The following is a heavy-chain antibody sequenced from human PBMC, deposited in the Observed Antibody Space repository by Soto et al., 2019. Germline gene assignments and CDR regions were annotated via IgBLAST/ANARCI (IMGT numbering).Heavy chain of an antibody. D-gene: IGHD2-15*01. CDR2: IYFGGST. CDR3: ARRGGPADF. Sequence: QLQLQESGPGLVKPSETLSLTCTVSGGSISSSTYYWGWIRQPPGKGLEWIGSIYFGGSTYSHPSLKGRVPISVDTSKSQFSLKLTSVTAADTAVYYCARRGGPADFWGQGTLVTVSS. V-gene: IGHV4-39*01. J-gene: IGHJ4*02. CDR1: GGSISSSTYY.